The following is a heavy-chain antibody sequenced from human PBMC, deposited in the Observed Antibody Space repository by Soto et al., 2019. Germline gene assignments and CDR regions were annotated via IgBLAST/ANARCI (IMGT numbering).Heavy chain of an antibody. D-gene: IGHD2-8*01. J-gene: IGHJ4*02. Sequence: SETLSLTCAVSGGSVSSVGYYWSWIRQHPGKGLEWIGYITYSGNTYYNPSLESRVTMSADTSKNQFSLKRSSVTAADTAVYFCVRGGSCTNGVCSVFDYWGQGTLVTVSS. CDR2: ITYSGNT. CDR3: VRGGSCTNGVCSVFDY. CDR1: GGSVSSVGYY. V-gene: IGHV4-31*11.